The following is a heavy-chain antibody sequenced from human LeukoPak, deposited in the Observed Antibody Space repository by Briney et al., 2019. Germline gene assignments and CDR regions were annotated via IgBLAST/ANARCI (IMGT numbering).Heavy chain of an antibody. J-gene: IGHJ4*02. CDR1: GYTFTSYA. V-gene: IGHV1-69*13. Sequence: SVKVSCKASGYTFTSYAISWVRQAPGQGLEWMGGIIPIFGTANYAQKFQGRVTITADESTSTAYMELSSLRSEDTAVYYCARDQDGYSHFDYWGQGTLVTVSS. CDR3: ARDQDGYSHFDY. D-gene: IGHD5-24*01. CDR2: IIPIFGTA.